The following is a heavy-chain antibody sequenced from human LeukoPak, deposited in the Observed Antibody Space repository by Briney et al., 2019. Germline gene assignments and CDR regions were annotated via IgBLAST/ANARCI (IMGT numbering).Heavy chain of an antibody. J-gene: IGHJ4*02. CDR2: INEDGSEK. CDR1: GFTFSRYW. V-gene: IGHV3-7*04. D-gene: IGHD6-13*01. CDR3: ARGLRTAAGLDY. Sequence: GGSLRLSCAVSGFTFSRYWMNWVRQAPGKGLEWLANINEDGSEKHYVDSVGGRFTVSRDNGENSVFLQMNSLKVEDAAVYYCARGLRTAAGLDYWGQGTLVIASS.